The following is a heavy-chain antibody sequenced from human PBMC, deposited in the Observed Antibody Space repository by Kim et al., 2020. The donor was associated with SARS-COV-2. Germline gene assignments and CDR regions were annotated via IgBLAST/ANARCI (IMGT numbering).Heavy chain of an antibody. CDR2: VSYDASNE. J-gene: IGHJ4*01. CDR3: VRGYESGSAYYFDY. Sequence: GGSLRLSCVAYGFNFRTYGLHWVRQAPGKGLEWVALVSYDASNEYYTDPVKGRFTISRDNSENTLYLQMNSLRPEDSAVYYCVRGYESGSAYYFDYWGRGTPVTVSS. V-gene: IGHV3-30*03. CDR1: GFNFRTYG. D-gene: IGHD3-10*01.